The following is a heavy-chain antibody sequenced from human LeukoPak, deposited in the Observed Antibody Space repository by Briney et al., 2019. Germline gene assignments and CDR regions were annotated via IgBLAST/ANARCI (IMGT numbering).Heavy chain of an antibody. V-gene: IGHV3-11*03. D-gene: IGHD2-15*01. Sequence: GGSLRLSCAASGFTFSDYHMSWIRQAPGKGLEWVSYITSSSSYTNYADSVKGRFTISRDNAKNSLYLQMNSPRLEDTAMYYCARNTGCGGSCPYYFDHWGQGTLVTVSS. CDR2: ITSSSSYT. CDR3: ARNTGCGGSCPYYFDH. CDR1: GFTFSDYH. J-gene: IGHJ4*02.